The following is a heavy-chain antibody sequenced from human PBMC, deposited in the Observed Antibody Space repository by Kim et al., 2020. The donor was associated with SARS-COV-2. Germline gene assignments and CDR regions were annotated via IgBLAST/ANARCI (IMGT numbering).Heavy chain of an antibody. J-gene: IGHJ4*02. Sequence: SETLSLTCTVSGVSIDTSDYYWAWIRQPPGQGLEWIATIYFTGTTSYSPSLKSRATVSIDTSKDQFSLDLNSVTTTDTSMYYCARQVRVGRRLDHWGQGILVTVSS. CDR2: IYFTGTT. V-gene: IGHV4-39*01. CDR3: ARQVRVGRRLDH. D-gene: IGHD1-26*01. CDR1: GVSIDTSDYY.